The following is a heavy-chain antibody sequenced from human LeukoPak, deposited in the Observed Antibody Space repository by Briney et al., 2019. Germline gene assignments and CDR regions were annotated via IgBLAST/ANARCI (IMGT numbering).Heavy chain of an antibody. J-gene: IGHJ3*02. CDR3: ARDLDYYGSGSFFNI. Sequence: ASVNVSCKGAGYTFTAYSMHWVGQARGQGLGGMGWINYKSGGTNYAQKFKGRVTMTRDTSITTAYMELSRLRSDDTAVYHCARDLDYYGSGSFFNIWGQGKMVTVSS. V-gene: IGHV1-2*02. CDR2: INYKSGGT. D-gene: IGHD3-10*01. CDR1: GYTFTAYS.